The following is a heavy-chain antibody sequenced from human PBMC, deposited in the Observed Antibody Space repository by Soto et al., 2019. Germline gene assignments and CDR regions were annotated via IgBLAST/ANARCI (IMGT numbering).Heavy chain of an antibody. V-gene: IGHV3-23*01. J-gene: IGHJ4*02. D-gene: IGHD3-10*01. Sequence: PGGALRLSCAASGFAFSSYAMSWVRQAPGKGLEWISGISDSGGSTYYADSVKGRFTISRDNSKNTLYLQMNSLRADDTAAYYCANVWFGELWDYWGQGTLVTVSS. CDR3: ANVWFGELWDY. CDR2: ISDSGGST. CDR1: GFAFSSYA.